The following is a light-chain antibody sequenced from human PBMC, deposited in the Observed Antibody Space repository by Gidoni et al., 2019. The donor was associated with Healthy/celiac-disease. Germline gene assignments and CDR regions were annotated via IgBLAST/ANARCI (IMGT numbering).Light chain of an antibody. Sequence: EILLTLSPGTLPLSPVERATLSCRDSQSVSSSYLAWYQQKPGQAPRLLIYGASSRATGIPDRFSGSGSGTDFTLTISRMEPEDFAVYYCQQYGSSSTFGQGTRLEIK. CDR2: GAS. J-gene: IGKJ5*01. CDR1: QSVSSSY. V-gene: IGKV3-20*01. CDR3: QQYGSSST.